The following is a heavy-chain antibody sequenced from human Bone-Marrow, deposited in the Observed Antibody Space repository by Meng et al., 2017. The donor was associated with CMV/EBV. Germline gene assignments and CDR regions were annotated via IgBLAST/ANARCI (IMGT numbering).Heavy chain of an antibody. V-gene: IGHV3-23*03. CDR1: GFTFSSYA. J-gene: IGHJ5*02. D-gene: IGHD6-13*01. CDR2: IYSGGSST. Sequence: GESLKISCAASGFTFSSYAMSWVRQAPGKGLEWVSVIYSGGSSTYYADSVKGRFTISRDNSKNTLYLQMNSLRAEDTAVYYCAMYGYSSSWYVPWFDPWGQGPRVTVSS. CDR3: AMYGYSSSWYVPWFDP.